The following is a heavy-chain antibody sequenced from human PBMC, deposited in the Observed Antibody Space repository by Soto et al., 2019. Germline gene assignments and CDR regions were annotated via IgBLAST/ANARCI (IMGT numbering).Heavy chain of an antibody. Sequence: EVQLVESGGGLVQPGESLRLSCAASGFTLSNYWMHWARQAPGKGLVWVSRISSDGSSTNYADSVKGRFTISRDNARNTLHRQRNSLRAEDTAVYYCARVPYCSSSSCYSYFGSWGQGPLFTVSS. D-gene: IGHD2-2*01. J-gene: IGHJ4*02. CDR1: GFTLSNYW. CDR2: ISSDGSST. CDR3: ARVPYCSSSSCYSYFGS. V-gene: IGHV3-74*01.